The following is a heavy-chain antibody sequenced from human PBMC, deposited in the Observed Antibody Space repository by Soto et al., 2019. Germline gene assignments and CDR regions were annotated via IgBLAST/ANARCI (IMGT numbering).Heavy chain of an antibody. D-gene: IGHD2-2*01. V-gene: IGHV3-74*01. CDR1: GFTLRNYW. J-gene: IGHJ4*02. Sequence: GGSLRLSCAASGFTLRNYWMHWARQAPGKGLMWVSHIAGDGSGATYAGSVKGRFTISRDNAKNTLYLQMNSLRVEDTAVYYCARGVPPGALDDWGQGTLVTVSS. CDR3: ARGVPPGALDD. CDR2: IAGDGSGA.